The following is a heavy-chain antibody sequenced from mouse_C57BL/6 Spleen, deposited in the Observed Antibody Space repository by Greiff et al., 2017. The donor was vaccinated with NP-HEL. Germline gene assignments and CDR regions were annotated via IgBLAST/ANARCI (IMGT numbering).Heavy chain of an antibody. V-gene: IGHV1-50*01. CDR2: IDPSDSYT. CDR1: GYTFTSYW. Sequence: VQLQQSGAELVKPGASVKLSCKASGYTFTSYWMQWVKQRPGQGLEWIGEIDPSDSYTNYNQKFKGKATLTVDTSSSTAYMQLSSLTSEDSAVYYCARFDGYFDYWGQGTTLTVSS. J-gene: IGHJ2*01. CDR3: ARFDGYFDY. D-gene: IGHD2-3*01.